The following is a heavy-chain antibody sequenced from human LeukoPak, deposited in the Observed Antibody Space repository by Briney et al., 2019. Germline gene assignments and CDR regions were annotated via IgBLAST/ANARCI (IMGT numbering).Heavy chain of an antibody. Sequence: GGSLRLSCAASGFTFSNAWMSWVRQAPGKGLEWVGRIKSKTDGGTTDYAAPVKGRFTIPRDDSKNTLYLQMNSLKTEDTAVYYCTTEGYCSGGSCYSFYYYYGMDVWGQGTTVTVSS. J-gene: IGHJ6*02. D-gene: IGHD2-15*01. CDR1: GFTFSNAW. V-gene: IGHV3-15*01. CDR2: IKSKTDGGTT. CDR3: TTEGYCSGGSCYSFYYYYGMDV.